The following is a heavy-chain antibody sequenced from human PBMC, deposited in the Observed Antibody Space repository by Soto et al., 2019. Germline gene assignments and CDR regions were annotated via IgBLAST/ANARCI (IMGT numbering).Heavy chain of an antibody. J-gene: IGHJ5*02. CDR2: IYPGDSDT. D-gene: IGHD3-3*01. Sequence: GESLKISCKGSGYSFTSYWIGWVRQMPGKGLEWMGIIYPGDSDTRYSPSFQGQVTISADKSISTAYLQWSSLKASDTAMYYCARGGSRITIFGVVENNWFDPWGQGTLVTVSS. V-gene: IGHV5-51*01. CDR3: ARGGSRITIFGVVENNWFDP. CDR1: GYSFTSYW.